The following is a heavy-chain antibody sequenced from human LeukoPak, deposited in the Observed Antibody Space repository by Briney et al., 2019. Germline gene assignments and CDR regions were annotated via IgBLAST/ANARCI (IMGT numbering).Heavy chain of an antibody. Sequence: SETLSLTCTVSGGSISSYYWSWIRQPPGKGLEWIGSIYYSGSTYYNPSLKSRVTISVDTSKNQFSLKLSSVTAADTAVYYCARVNLAGSSVPYDYWGQGTLVTVSS. CDR1: GGSISSYY. J-gene: IGHJ4*02. CDR3: ARVNLAGSSVPYDY. D-gene: IGHD3-10*01. CDR2: IYYSGST. V-gene: IGHV4-59*12.